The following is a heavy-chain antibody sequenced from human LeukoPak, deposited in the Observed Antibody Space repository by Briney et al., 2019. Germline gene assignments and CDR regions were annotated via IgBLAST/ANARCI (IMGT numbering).Heavy chain of an antibody. J-gene: IGHJ6*04. Sequence: GGSLRLSCAASGFTFSSYTMNWVCQDPGKGLEWVANIKQDGSEKYYVDSVKGRFTISRDNAKNSLYLQMNSLRAEDTAVYYCARASTVKSGYYYYGMDVWGKGTTVTVSS. CDR2: IKQDGSEK. CDR3: ARASTVKSGYYYYGMDV. V-gene: IGHV3-7*03. D-gene: IGHD4-11*01. CDR1: GFTFSSYT.